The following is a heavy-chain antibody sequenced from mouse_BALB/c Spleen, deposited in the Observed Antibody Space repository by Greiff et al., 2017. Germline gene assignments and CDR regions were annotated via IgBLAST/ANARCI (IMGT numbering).Heavy chain of an antibody. CDR3: ARDSATSFDY. J-gene: IGHJ2*01. V-gene: IGHV1S34*01. CDR1: GYSFTGYY. Sequence: LVKTGASVKISCKASGYSFTGYYMHWVKQSHGKSLEWFGYISCYNGATSYNQKFKGKATFTVDTSSSTAYMQFNSLTSEDSAVYYCARDSATSFDYWGQGTTLTVSS. CDR2: ISCYNGAT. D-gene: IGHD1-2*01.